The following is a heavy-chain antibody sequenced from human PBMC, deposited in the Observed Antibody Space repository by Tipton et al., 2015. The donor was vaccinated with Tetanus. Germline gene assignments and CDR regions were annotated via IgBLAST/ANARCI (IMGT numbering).Heavy chain of an antibody. D-gene: IGHD6-19*01. Sequence: QVQLVQSGAEVKQPGASVKVSCKASGYTFTKYGINWVRQAPGQGLEWMGWDSGYSGNTNYAQKLQGRVTMTTGTSTNTAYMELRSLTPDDTAVYFCARLVKQWLVPEDYWGQGTLVTVSS. J-gene: IGHJ4*02. CDR3: ARLVKQWLVPEDY. V-gene: IGHV1-18*01. CDR2: DSGYSGNT. CDR1: GYTFTKYG.